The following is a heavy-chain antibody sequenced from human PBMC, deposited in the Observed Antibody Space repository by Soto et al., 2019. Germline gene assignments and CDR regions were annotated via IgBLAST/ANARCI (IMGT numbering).Heavy chain of an antibody. V-gene: IGHV4-59*01. D-gene: IGHD6-13*01. CDR2: VYNSGST. Sequence: PSETLSLTCTVSGGSISSNYWTLLRQPPGKGLEWIGYVYNSGSTNYNPSLKSRVTISEDTSKSQFSLKVNSMTAADTAVYYCARYRREAVAGYTLDNWGQGILVTVSS. CDR1: GGSISSNY. J-gene: IGHJ4*02. CDR3: ARYRREAVAGYTLDN.